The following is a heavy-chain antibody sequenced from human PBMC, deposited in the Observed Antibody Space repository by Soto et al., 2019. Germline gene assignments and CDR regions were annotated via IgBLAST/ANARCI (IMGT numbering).Heavy chain of an antibody. D-gene: IGHD1-26*01. CDR1: GYSFTIYC. V-gene: IGHV5-51*01. Sequence: GESLKISCKGSGYSFTIYCIGWVLQMPWKGLEWMGIIYPGDSDTRYSPSFQGQVTISADKSISTAYLQWSSLKASDTAMYYCASRVGATDAFDIWGQGTMVTVSS. J-gene: IGHJ3*02. CDR2: IYPGDSDT. CDR3: ASRVGATDAFDI.